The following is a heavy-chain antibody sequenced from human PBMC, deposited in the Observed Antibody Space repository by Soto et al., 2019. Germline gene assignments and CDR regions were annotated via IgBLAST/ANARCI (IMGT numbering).Heavy chain of an antibody. Sequence: QVQLEQSGAEVKKPGSSVKVSCKASGGTFSNSAISWVRQAPGQGLEWMGGIMPIFRTPDYAQKFQGSVTITTHVPTRTAYMELRGLRSEDVALSYCPSHKNRSQLSGNYYYIMDVSGQGTTVTVSS. D-gene: IGHD1-26*01. CDR3: PSHKNRSQLSGNYYYIMDV. J-gene: IGHJ6*02. V-gene: IGHV1-69*05. CDR2: IMPIFRTP. CDR1: GGTFSNSA.